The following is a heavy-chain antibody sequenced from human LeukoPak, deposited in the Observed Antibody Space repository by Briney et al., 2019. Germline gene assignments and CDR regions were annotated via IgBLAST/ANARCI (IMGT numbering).Heavy chain of an antibody. J-gene: IGHJ4*02. CDR3: ATIKRGDIFGYFDF. CDR2: LRDSVTT. Sequence: SETLSLTCTVSGASITTHYWSWIRQPPGKGLEWIAYLRDSVTTNDTPSLKSRVTLSADTSKNQYFLRLTSVTAADTAVYYCATIKRGDIFGYFDFWGQGILVTVSS. V-gene: IGHV4-59*11. D-gene: IGHD5-18*01. CDR1: GASITTHY.